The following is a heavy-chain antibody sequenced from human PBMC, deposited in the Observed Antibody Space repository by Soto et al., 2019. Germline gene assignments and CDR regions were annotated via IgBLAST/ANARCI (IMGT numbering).Heavy chain of an antibody. Sequence: GGSLRLSCAASGFTFSSYSMNWVRQAPGKGLEWVSSITSSSSYIYYADSVKGRFTISRDNSKNTLYLQMNSLRAEDTAVYYCAKSDYYDSSGYYYWGQGTLVTVSS. D-gene: IGHD3-22*01. V-gene: IGHV3-21*01. J-gene: IGHJ4*02. CDR2: ITSSSSYI. CDR1: GFTFSSYS. CDR3: AKSDYYDSSGYYY.